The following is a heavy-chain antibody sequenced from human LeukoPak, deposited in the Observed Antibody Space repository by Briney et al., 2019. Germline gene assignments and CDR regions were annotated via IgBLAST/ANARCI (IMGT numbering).Heavy chain of an antibody. CDR2: MNPNSANT. CDR3: ARVNCSSTCCRSKFLDY. J-gene: IGHJ4*02. CDR1: GCTFTNYD. Sequence: GASVKVSCKASGCTFTNYDINWMRQATGQGLEWMGWMNPNSANTGYAQKFQGRVTMTRNTSISTAYMELSSLRSEDTAVYYCARVNCSSTCCRSKFLDYWGQGTLVTVSS. D-gene: IGHD2-2*01. V-gene: IGHV1-8*01.